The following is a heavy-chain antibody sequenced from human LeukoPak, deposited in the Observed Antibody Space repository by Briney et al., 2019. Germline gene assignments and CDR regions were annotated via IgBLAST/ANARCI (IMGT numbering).Heavy chain of an antibody. CDR1: GGSFSGYY. CDR2: INHSGST. V-gene: IGHV4-34*01. J-gene: IGHJ5*02. CDR3: ARGAYVLPWFGDTHSFDP. D-gene: IGHD3-10*01. Sequence: SETLSLTCAVYGGSFSGYYWSWIRQPPGKGLEWIGEINHSGSTNYNPSLKSRVTISVDTSKNQFSLKLSSVTAADTAVYYCARGAYVLPWFGDTHSFDPWGQGTLVTVSS.